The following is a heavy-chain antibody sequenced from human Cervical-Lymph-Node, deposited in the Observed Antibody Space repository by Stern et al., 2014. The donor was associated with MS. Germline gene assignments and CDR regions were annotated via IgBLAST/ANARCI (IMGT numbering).Heavy chain of an antibody. D-gene: IGHD2-15*01. J-gene: IGHJ4*02. CDR2: IYIGGST. V-gene: IGHV3-66*01. CDR3: AKVRGRDFTD. CDR1: GFTVSSNY. Sequence: MQLVESGGGLVQPGGSLRLSCAASGFTVSSNYMSWVRQAPGQGLEWVAFIYIGGSTDYADSVKDRFIISRDRSKNTLFLQMNSLKVEDTAIYYCAKVRGRDFTDWGQGTLVTVSS.